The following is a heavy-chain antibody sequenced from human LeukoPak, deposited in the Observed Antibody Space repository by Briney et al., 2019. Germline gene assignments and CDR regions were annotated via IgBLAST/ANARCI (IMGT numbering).Heavy chain of an antibody. V-gene: IGHV4-4*07. D-gene: IGHD3-3*01. CDR2: IYTSGST. CDR1: GGSISSYY. J-gene: IGHJ3*02. CDR3: ARAKRIFGVVNDAFDI. Sequence: PSETLSLTCTVSGGSISSYYWSWIRQPAGKGLEWIGRIYTSGSTNYNPSLKSRVTMSVDTSKNQFSLKLSSVTAADTAVYYCARAKRIFGVVNDAFDIWGQGTMVTVSS.